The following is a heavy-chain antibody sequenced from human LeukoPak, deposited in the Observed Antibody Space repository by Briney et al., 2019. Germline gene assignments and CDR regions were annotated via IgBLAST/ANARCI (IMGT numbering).Heavy chain of an antibody. CDR3: AKDVSSSWFFDY. V-gene: IGHV3-30*18. Sequence: GGSLRLSCAASGFTFSSYGMHWVRQAPGKGLEWVAVISYDGSNKYYADSVKGRFTISRDNSKNTLYLQMNSLRAEDTAVYYCAKDVSSSWFFDYWGQGTLVTVSS. CDR1: GFTFSSYG. D-gene: IGHD6-13*01. CDR2: ISYDGSNK. J-gene: IGHJ4*02.